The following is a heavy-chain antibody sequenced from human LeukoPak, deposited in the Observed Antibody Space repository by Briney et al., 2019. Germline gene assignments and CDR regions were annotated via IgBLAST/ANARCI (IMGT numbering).Heavy chain of an antibody. J-gene: IGHJ4*02. CDR3: ARDLVRYNYDTEDY. D-gene: IGHD1-1*01. V-gene: IGHV3-7*01. CDR2: IKEDGSEK. CDR1: GFTFSSYW. Sequence: GGSLRLSCAASGFTFSSYWMSWVRQAPGKGLEWVANIKEDGSEKYYVDSVKGRFTISRDNAKNSLYLQMNSLRAEDTAIYYCARDLVRYNYDTEDYWGQGTLVTVSS.